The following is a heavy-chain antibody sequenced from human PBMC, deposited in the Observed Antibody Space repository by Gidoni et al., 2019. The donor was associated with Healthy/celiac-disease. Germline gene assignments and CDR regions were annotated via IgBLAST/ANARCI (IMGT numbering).Heavy chain of an antibody. V-gene: IGHV3-48*02. Sequence: EVQLVESGGGLVQPGGSMGLSCAASGFTFSSYSMNWVRQAPGKGLEWVSYISSSSSTIYYADSVKGRFTISRDNAKNSLYLQMNSLRDEDTAVYYCARGRYSNWGYWGQGTLVTVSS. J-gene: IGHJ4*02. CDR2: ISSSSSTI. D-gene: IGHD4-4*01. CDR3: ARGRYSNWGY. CDR1: GFTFSSYS.